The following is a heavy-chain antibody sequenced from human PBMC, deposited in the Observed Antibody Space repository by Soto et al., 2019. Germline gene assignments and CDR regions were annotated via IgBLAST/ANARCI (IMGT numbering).Heavy chain of an antibody. CDR2: ISYDGSNK. J-gene: IGHJ2*01. Sequence: QVQLVESGGGVVQPGRSLRLSCAASGFTFSSYGMHWVRQAPGKGLEWVAVISYDGSNKYYADSVKGRFTISSDNSKNTRYLQRLSLRAEDTAVYYFAKDRWHLYWYFDLWGRGTLVTVSS. V-gene: IGHV3-30*18. CDR3: AKDRWHLYWYFDL. CDR1: GFTFSSYG. D-gene: IGHD2-15*01.